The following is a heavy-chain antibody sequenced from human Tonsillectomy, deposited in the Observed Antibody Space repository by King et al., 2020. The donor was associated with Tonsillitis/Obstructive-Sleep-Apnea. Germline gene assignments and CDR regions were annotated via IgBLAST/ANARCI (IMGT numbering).Heavy chain of an antibody. Sequence: VQLVQSGAEVKKPGASLKISCKGSGYSFTSYWIGWVRQMPGKGLEWMGIIYPGDSDTRYSPSFQGQVTISADKSISTAYLQWSSLKASDTAMYYCAGYYDSSGYFLGAVDIWGQGTMVTVSS. CDR3: AGYYDSSGYFLGAVDI. J-gene: IGHJ3*02. CDR2: IYPGDSDT. V-gene: IGHV5-51*01. D-gene: IGHD3-22*01. CDR1: GYSFTSYW.